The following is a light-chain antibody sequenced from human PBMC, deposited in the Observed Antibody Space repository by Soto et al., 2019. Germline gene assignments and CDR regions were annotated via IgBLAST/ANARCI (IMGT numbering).Light chain of an antibody. CDR2: GAS. Sequence: EIGLTQSPGTLSLSPGERATLSSRASQSVSSSYLAWYQQKPGQAPRLLIYGASSRATGIPDRFSGSGSGTDFTLTISRLEPEDFAVYYCHQYGGSPRTLGQGTKVEIK. J-gene: IGKJ1*01. CDR3: HQYGGSPRT. V-gene: IGKV3-20*01. CDR1: QSVSSSY.